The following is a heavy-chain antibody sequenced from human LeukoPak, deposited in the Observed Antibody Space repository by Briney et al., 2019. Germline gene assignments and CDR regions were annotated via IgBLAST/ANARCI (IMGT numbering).Heavy chain of an antibody. J-gene: IGHJ4*02. CDR1: GFSFDDYA. CDR3: AKDISGTYLAALDY. CDR2: ISWNSDTI. D-gene: IGHD1-26*01. V-gene: IGHV3-9*01. Sequence: GRSLRLSCAASGFSFDDYAMHWVRQAPGKGLEWVSGISWNSDTIGYAVSVKGRFTISRDNAKNSLYLQMNSLRAEDTALYYCAKDISGTYLAALDYWGQGTLVTVSS.